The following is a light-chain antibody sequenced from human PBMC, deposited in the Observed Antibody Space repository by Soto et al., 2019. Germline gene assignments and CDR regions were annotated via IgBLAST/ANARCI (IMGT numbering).Light chain of an antibody. V-gene: IGKV1-33*01. CDR1: QGITNY. CDR3: QQYDSVFT. J-gene: IGKJ5*01. Sequence: DIHVTPSSSSPSASVGDRVTIPFQASQGITNYLNWYQQKPGKAPKLLIYGASNLETGVPSRFSGSGSGTDFTFTISSLQAEDIATYFCQQYDSVFTFGQGTRLEIK. CDR2: GAS.